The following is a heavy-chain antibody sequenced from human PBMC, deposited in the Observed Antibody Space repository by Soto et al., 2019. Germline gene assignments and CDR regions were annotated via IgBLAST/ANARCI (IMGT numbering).Heavy chain of an antibody. J-gene: IGHJ5*02. V-gene: IGHV4-59*01. CDR3: ARGNPHRPPGIAAAGTIGFDP. CDR2: IYYSGST. Sequence: PSETLSLTCIVSVGSIISYYWSWIRQPPGKGLEWIGYIYYSGSTNYNPSLKSRVTISVDTSKNQFSLKLSSVTAADTAVYYCARGNPHRPPGIAAAGTIGFDPWGQGTLVTVSS. D-gene: IGHD6-13*01. CDR1: VGSIISYY.